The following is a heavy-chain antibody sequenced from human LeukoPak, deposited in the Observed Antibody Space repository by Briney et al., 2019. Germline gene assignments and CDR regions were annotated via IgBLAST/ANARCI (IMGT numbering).Heavy chain of an antibody. V-gene: IGHV3-48*03. CDR2: ISSSGSTI. CDR1: GFTFSSYE. D-gene: IGHD3-16*01. J-gene: IGHJ4*02. Sequence: GGSLRLSCAASGFTFSSYEMNWVRQAPGEGLEWVSYISSSGSTIYYADSVKGRFTISRDNAKNSLYLQMNSRRAEDTAVYYCARDKGARVYFDYWGQGTLVTVSS. CDR3: ARDKGARVYFDY.